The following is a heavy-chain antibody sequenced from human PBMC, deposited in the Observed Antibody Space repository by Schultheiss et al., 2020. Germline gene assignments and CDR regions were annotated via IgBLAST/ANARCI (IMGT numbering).Heavy chain of an antibody. CDR3: TRGNLYYYDL. V-gene: IGHV3-72*01. Sequence: GGSLRLSCAASGFTFSTYDMNWVRQAPGKGLEWVGRIRNKANGYSTEYAASVRGRFTISPDDSKNSLYLQMNSLKTEDTAVYFCTRGNLYYYDLWGQGTLVTVSS. D-gene: IGHD2-2*02. CDR1: GFTFSTYD. J-gene: IGHJ4*02. CDR2: IRNKANGYST.